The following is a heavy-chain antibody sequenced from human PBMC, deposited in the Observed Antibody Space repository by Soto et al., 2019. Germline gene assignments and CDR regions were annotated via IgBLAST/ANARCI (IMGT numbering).Heavy chain of an antibody. CDR2: IYYSGST. J-gene: IGHJ4*02. Sequence: QVQLQESGPGLVKPSQTLSLTCTVSGGSISSGGYYWSWIRQHPGKGLEWIGYIYYSGSTYYNPSLKSRVTISVDTSKNQFSLKLSSVTAADTAVYYCARDRGVTTVTTSGFDYWGPGTLVTVSS. CDR3: ARDRGVTTVTTSGFDY. CDR1: GGSISSGGYY. V-gene: IGHV4-31*03. D-gene: IGHD4-17*01.